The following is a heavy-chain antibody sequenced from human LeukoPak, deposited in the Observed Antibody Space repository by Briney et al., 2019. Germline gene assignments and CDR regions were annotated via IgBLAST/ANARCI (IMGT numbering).Heavy chain of an antibody. D-gene: IGHD4-17*01. Sequence: PSETLSLTCAVYGGSFSGYYWSWIRQPPGKGLEWIGEINHSGSTNYNPSLKSRVTISVDTSKNQFSLKLSSVTAADTAVYYCARRSAYALDYWGQGTLVTVSS. J-gene: IGHJ4*02. V-gene: IGHV4-34*01. CDR1: GGSFSGYY. CDR2: INHSGST. CDR3: ARRSAYALDY.